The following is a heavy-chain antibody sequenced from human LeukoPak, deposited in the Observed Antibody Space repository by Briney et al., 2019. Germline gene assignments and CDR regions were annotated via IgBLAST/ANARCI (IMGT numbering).Heavy chain of an antibody. CDR1: GFTLSPHW. CDR3: ARAKPLHSSGLDY. V-gene: IGHV3-74*01. J-gene: IGHJ4*02. Sequence: GGSLRLSCAASGFTLSPHWMSWVRQAPGKGLEWGSRINGDGTRTDYADSVKGLFTISRDNAKNTLYLQMNSLRAEDTAVYHCARAKPLHSSGLDYWGQGTLVTVSS. CDR2: INGDGTRT. D-gene: IGHD3-22*01.